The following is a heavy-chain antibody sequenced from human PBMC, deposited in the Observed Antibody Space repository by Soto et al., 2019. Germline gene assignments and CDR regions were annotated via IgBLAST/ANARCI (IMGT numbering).Heavy chain of an antibody. Sequence: QVQLVQSGAEVKKPGASVKVSCKASGYTFTSYGISWVRQAPGQGLEWMGWISAYNGNTNYAQKLQGRVTMTTDTSTSTAYIELMSLRSDDTAVYYCVVAAQPYYFDYWGQGTLVTVSS. CDR1: GYTFTSYG. V-gene: IGHV1-18*01. CDR2: ISAYNGNT. CDR3: VVAAQPYYFDY. J-gene: IGHJ4*02. D-gene: IGHD2-15*01.